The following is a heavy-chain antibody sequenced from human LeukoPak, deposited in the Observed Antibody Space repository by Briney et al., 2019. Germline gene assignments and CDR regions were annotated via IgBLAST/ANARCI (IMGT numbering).Heavy chain of an antibody. V-gene: IGHV4-59*01. J-gene: IGHJ4*02. Sequence: SETLSLTCTVSGASISSYYWSWIRQPPGKGLEWIGYIYYTGSTNYNPSVRSRVTISVDRSKNQFSLKLSSVTAADTAVYFCASTYFYDSSGFDQWGQGTLVTVSS. D-gene: IGHD3-22*01. CDR2: IYYTGST. CDR1: GASISSYY. CDR3: ASTYFYDSSGFDQ.